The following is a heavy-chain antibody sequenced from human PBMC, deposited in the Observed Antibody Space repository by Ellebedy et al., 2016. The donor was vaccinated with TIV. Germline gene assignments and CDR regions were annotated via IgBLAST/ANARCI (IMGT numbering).Heavy chain of an antibody. CDR2: ISGSGGST. Sequence: GESLKISXAASGFTFSSYAMSWVRQAPGKGLEWVSAISGSGGSTYYADSVKGRFTISRDNSKNTLYLQMNSLRAEDTAVYYCVSSAVVRGAVGSLDPWGQGTLVTVSS. J-gene: IGHJ5*02. CDR1: GFTFSSYA. CDR3: VSSAVVRGAVGSLDP. D-gene: IGHD3-3*01. V-gene: IGHV3-23*01.